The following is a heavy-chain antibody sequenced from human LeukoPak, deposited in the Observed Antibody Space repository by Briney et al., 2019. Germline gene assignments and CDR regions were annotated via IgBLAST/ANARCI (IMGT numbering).Heavy chain of an antibody. CDR3: ATKQWLAPPPDS. CDR2: INTDGTVP. J-gene: IGHJ4*02. CDR1: GFTFSQYW. D-gene: IGHD6-19*01. Sequence: GGSLRLSCAASGFTFSQYWMLWVRQAPGKGLESVSRINTDGTVPTYADPVKGRFTVSRDNADNTMFLQMNSVRDEDTAVYYCATKQWLAPPPDSWGQGTPVTVSS. V-gene: IGHV3-74*01.